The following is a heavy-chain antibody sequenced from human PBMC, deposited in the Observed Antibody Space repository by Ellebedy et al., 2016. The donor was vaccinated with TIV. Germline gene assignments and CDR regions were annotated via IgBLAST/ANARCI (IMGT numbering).Heavy chain of an antibody. CDR1: GFTFGNYW. D-gene: IGHD2-2*01. Sequence: GGSLRLSXAAPGFTFGNYWMHWARQAPGEGLVWVSRISRDGGYTNYADSVKGRFTISRDNAKNTLYLQMNTLRADDTAVYYCAGYCSGPTCFSHSDYGMDVWGQGTTVTVSS. CDR2: ISRDGGYT. CDR3: AGYCSGPTCFSHSDYGMDV. J-gene: IGHJ6*02. V-gene: IGHV3-74*01.